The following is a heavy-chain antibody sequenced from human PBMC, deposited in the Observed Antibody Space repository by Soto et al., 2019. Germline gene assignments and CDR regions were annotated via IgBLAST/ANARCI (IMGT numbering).Heavy chain of an antibody. D-gene: IGHD3-3*01. CDR3: ARVLRSGYYYFDY. CDR2: INPSGGST. CDR1: GDTFPIYY. Sequence: AAVKVSCKASGDTFPIYYMHWVRQAPGQGLEWMGIINPSGGSTIYGQKFQGRVTMTRDTSTSTVYMELSSLRSEATAVYYCARVLRSGYYYFDYWGQGTLVTVSS. V-gene: IGHV1-46*01. J-gene: IGHJ4*02.